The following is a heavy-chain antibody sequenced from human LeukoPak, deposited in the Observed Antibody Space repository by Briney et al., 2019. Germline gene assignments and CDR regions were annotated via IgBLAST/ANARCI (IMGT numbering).Heavy chain of an antibody. CDR1: GGSFSGYY. CDR3: ARFPGGAEYRHYYYMDV. D-gene: IGHD1-14*01. J-gene: IGHJ6*03. V-gene: IGHV4-34*01. Sequence: SETLSLTCAVYGGSFSGYYWSWIRQPPGKGLEWIGEINHSGSTNYNPSLKSRVTISVDTSKNQFSLKLSSVTAADTAVYYCARFPGGAEYRHYYYMDVWGKGTTVTVSS. CDR2: INHSGST.